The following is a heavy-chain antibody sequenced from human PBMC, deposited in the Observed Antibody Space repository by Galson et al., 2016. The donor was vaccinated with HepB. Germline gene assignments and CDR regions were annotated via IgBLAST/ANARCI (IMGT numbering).Heavy chain of an antibody. J-gene: IGHJ6*04. Sequence: SLRLSCAASGFTFSMYGMDWVRQAPGKGLEWVSAIRAGGESTSSADSVKGRFTISRDNSKDPLYLQMDNLRADDTAVYYCAKDIRPVKATLDYYFYAMDVWGSGTTVTVSS. CDR1: GFTFSMYG. V-gene: IGHV3-23*01. CDR3: AKDIRPVKATLDYYFYAMDV. D-gene: IGHD1-1*01. CDR2: IRAGGEST.